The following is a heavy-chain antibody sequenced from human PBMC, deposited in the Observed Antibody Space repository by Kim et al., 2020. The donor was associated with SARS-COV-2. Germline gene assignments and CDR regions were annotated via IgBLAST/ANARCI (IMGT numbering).Heavy chain of an antibody. CDR2: ISYHGNHGRNI. CDR3: AKEGDVTSWSGFDF. V-gene: IGHV3-30*04. J-gene: IGHJ4*02. Sequence: GGSLRLSCAASGFTFSGFAMHWVRQAPGKGLEWVAVISYHGNHGRNIHYADSMEGRFTISRDNSKNTVDLQMNSLRVEDTAVYYCAKEGDVTSWSGFDFWGQGTLVTVSS. D-gene: IGHD3-16*01. CDR1: GFTFSGFA.